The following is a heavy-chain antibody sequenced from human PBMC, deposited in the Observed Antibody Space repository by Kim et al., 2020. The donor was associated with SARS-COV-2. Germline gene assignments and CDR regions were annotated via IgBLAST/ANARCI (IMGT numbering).Heavy chain of an antibody. CDR2: IYHSGST. V-gene: IGHV4-30-2*01. CDR3: ARGTYDFWSGYYPAFFDY. J-gene: IGHJ4*02. CDR1: GGSISSGGYS. D-gene: IGHD3-3*01. Sequence: SETLSLTCAVSGGSISSGGYSWSWIRQPPGKGLEWIGYIYHSGSTYYNPSLKSRVTISVDRSKNQFSLKLSSVTAADTAVYYCARGTYDFWSGYYPAFFDYWGQGTLVTVSS.